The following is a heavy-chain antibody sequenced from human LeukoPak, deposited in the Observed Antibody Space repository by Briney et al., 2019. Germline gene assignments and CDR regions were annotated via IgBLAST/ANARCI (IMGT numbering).Heavy chain of an antibody. CDR1: GGSISSGGYY. Sequence: SQTLSLTCTVAGGSISSGGYYWSWIRQHPGKGLEWIGYIYYSGSTYYNPSLKSRVTISVDTSKNQFSLQLRSVTAADTALYYCARSPGNYYYCSGYPLGHYYFDYWGQGTLVTVSS. CDR2: IYYSGST. D-gene: IGHD3-22*01. J-gene: IGHJ4*02. CDR3: ARSPGNYYYCSGYPLGHYYFDY. V-gene: IGHV4-31*03.